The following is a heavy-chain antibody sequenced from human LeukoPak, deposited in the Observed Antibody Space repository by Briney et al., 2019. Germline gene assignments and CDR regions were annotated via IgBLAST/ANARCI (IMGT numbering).Heavy chain of an antibody. CDR1: GGTFSSYA. J-gene: IGHJ4*02. V-gene: IGHV1-69*05. Sequence: SVEVSCKASGGTFSSYAISWVRQAPGQGLEWVGRIIPIFGTANYAQKFQGRVTITTDESTSTAYMELSSLRSEDTAVYYCASRGDYGSGSYYNEDYFDYWGQGTLVTVSS. CDR2: IIPIFGTA. CDR3: ASRGDYGSGSYYNEDYFDY. D-gene: IGHD3-10*01.